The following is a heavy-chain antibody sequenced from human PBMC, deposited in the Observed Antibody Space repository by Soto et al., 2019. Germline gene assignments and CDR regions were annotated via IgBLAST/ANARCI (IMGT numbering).Heavy chain of an antibody. CDR2: ISYDGSNK. J-gene: IGHJ1*01. Sequence: GGSLRLSCAASGFTFSSYGMHWVRQAPGKGLEWVAVISYDGSNKYYADSVKGRFTISRDNSKNTLYLQMNSLRAEDTAVYYCANGIAARYFQHWGQGTLVTVSS. V-gene: IGHV3-30*18. D-gene: IGHD6-6*01. CDR3: ANGIAARYFQH. CDR1: GFTFSSYG.